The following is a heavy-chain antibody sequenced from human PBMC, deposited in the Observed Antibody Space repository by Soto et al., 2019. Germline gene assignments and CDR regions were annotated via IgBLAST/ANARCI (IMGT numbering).Heavy chain of an antibody. V-gene: IGHV1-3*01. Sequence: ASVKVSCKASGYTFTSYDMHWVRQAPGQRLEWMGWINAGNGNTKYSQKFQGRVTITRDTSASTAYMELSSLRSEDTAVYYCAKWSGYYPFYYGMDVWGQGTTVTVSS. CDR2: INAGNGNT. CDR3: AKWSGYYPFYYGMDV. J-gene: IGHJ6*02. D-gene: IGHD3-3*01. CDR1: GYTFTSYD.